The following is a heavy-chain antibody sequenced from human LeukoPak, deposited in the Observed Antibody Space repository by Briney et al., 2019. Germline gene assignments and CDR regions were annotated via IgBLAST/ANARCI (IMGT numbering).Heavy chain of an antibody. D-gene: IGHD3-22*01. J-gene: IGHJ4*02. V-gene: IGHV4-39*01. CDR1: SDSISRSYLY. Sequence: PSETLSLTCTVTSDSISRSYLYWGWVRQPPGKGLEWIGSIYLTGSTYYNSSLKSRLTISLDTSRDQFSLKLSSVTAADTAVYYCARLGDSGYYADFWGQGTLVTVSS. CDR3: ARLGDSGYYADF. CDR2: IYLTGST.